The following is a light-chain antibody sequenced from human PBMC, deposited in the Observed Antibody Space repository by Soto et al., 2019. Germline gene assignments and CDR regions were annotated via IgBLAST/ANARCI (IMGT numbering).Light chain of an antibody. Sequence: EVVMTQSPLYLPVTLGQPASIACRSSQSLVYSDGNTYFNWFQQRPGQSPRRLIYKVSTRDSGVPSRFSGSGSGTDFTLTISSLQPEDFATYYCQQCYSTTWTFGQGTKVDIK. CDR1: QSLVYSDGNTY. J-gene: IGKJ1*01. CDR2: KVS. CDR3: QQCYSTTWT. V-gene: IGKV2-30*01.